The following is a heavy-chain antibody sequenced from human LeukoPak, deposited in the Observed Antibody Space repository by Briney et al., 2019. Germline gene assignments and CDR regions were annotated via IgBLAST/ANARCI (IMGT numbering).Heavy chain of an antibody. D-gene: IGHD6-6*01. CDR1: GGSMSSGGYS. CDR3: AKMSASSNWFDP. J-gene: IGHJ5*02. Sequence: SETLSLTCTVSGGSMSSGGYSWGWIRQPPGKGLGFLGYIYHSGTTYYNPSLKSRLTITVDRSENQLSLKLTSLTAADTAMYYCAKMSASSNWFDPWGQGTLVTVSS. V-gene: IGHV4-30-2*01. CDR2: IYHSGTT.